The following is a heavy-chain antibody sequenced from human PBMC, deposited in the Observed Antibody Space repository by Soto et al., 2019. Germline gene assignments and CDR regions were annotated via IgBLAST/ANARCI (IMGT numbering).Heavy chain of an antibody. CDR1: GVSFSDYP. Sequence: QVQLVESGGGVVQPGRSLSLSCAASGVSFSDYPMHWVRQAPGKGLEWVASISSTGMKEYYGDSVKGRLTISRDTSKNTLYLQMSRLRAEDTAVYYCARESWYSDSSGNYYSNYFDSWGQGTLVTVSS. CDR3: ARESWYSDSSGNYYSNYFDS. V-gene: IGHV3-30*04. D-gene: IGHD3-22*01. J-gene: IGHJ4*02. CDR2: ISSTGMKE.